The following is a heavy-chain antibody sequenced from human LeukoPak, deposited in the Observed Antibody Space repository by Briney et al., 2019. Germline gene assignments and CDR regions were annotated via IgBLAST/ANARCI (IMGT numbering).Heavy chain of an antibody. CDR3: ARVLRAASWRSYDY. Sequence: SETLSLTCTVSGGSVSNSLYYWSWTRQPPGKGLEWIGYIYYNGDTNYSPSLKSRVIISIDTSSNQFSLRLNSMTAADTAVYYCARVLRAASWRSYDYWGQGSLVTVSS. V-gene: IGHV4-61*01. D-gene: IGHD5-18*01. CDR1: GGSVSNSLYY. CDR2: IYYNGDT. J-gene: IGHJ4*02.